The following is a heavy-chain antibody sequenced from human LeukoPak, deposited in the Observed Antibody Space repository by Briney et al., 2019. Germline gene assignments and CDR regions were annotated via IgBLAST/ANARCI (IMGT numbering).Heavy chain of an antibody. V-gene: IGHV4-59*01. CDR1: GGSISSYY. CDR3: ARSYTPMVLDY. CDR2: IYYSGST. D-gene: IGHD5-18*01. J-gene: IGHJ4*02. Sequence: SKTLSLTCTVSGGSISSYYWSWIRQPPGKGLEWIGYIYYSGSTNYNPSLKSRVTISVDTSKNQFSLELSSVTAADTAVYYCARSYTPMVLDYWGQGTLVTVSS.